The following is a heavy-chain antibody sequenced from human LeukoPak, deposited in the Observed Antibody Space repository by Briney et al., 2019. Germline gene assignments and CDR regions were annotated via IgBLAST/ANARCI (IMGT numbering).Heavy chain of an antibody. J-gene: IGHJ4*02. D-gene: IGHD1-1*01. Sequence: ASVKVSCKASGYTFTSYGISWVRQAPGQGLEWMGWISAYNGNTNYAQKFQGRVTMTRDTSTSTVYMELSSLRSEDTAVYYCARAGDELERRRFDYWGQGTLVTVSS. CDR1: GYTFTSYG. CDR3: ARAGDELERRRFDY. CDR2: ISAYNGNT. V-gene: IGHV1-18*01.